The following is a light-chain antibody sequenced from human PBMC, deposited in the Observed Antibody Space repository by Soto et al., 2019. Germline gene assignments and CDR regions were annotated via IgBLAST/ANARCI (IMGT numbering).Light chain of an antibody. CDR1: QSVISNY. V-gene: IGKV3D-20*02. Sequence: ETVLTQSPGTLSLSPGETATLSCRASQSVISNYLAWYQQKPDQAPRLLIYGASGRAAGIPDRFSGSGSGTEFTLTISSLQSEDFAVYYCQQRSSWPPTITFGQGTRLAI. J-gene: IGKJ5*01. CDR3: QQRSSWPPTIT. CDR2: GAS.